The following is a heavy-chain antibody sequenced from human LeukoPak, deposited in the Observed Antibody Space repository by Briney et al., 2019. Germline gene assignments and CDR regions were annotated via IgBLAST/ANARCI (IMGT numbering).Heavy chain of an antibody. V-gene: IGHV3-11*01. D-gene: IGHD1-26*01. J-gene: IGHJ4*02. Sequence: GGSLRLSCAASGFTFSDYYMSWIRQAPGKGLEWVSYISSSGSTIYYADSVKGRFTISRDNSKNTLYLQMNSLRAEDTAVYYCAKSSGSYFKPGDYWGQGTLVTVSS. CDR2: ISSSGSTI. CDR1: GFTFSDYY. CDR3: AKSSGSYFKPGDY.